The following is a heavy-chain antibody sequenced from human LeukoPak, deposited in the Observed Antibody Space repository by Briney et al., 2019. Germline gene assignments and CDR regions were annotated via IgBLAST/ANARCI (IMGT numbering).Heavy chain of an antibody. CDR1: GGSLSGYF. D-gene: IGHD1-1*01. CDR2: INHSGST. CDR3: ARGFARLGTHDF. V-gene: IGHV4-34*01. Sequence: SETLSLTCAVYGGSLSGYFWTWIRQPPGKGLEWIGEINHSGSTNYNPSLKSRVTISVDSSNNQFSLKLSSVTAADTAVYYCARGFARLGTHDFWGQGTLVTVSS. J-gene: IGHJ4*02.